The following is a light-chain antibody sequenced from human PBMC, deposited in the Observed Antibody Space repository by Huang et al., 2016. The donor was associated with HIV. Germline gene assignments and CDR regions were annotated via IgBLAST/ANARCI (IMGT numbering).Light chain of an antibody. CDR3: QQYDNLPRFT. Sequence: DIQMTQSPSSLSASVGDRVTITCQASQDISNYLNWYQQKPGKAPKLLIYDACNLETGVSSRFSGSGSGTYFTFTISSLQPEDIATYYCQQYDNLPRFTFGPGTKVDIK. CDR1: QDISNY. J-gene: IGKJ3*01. V-gene: IGKV1-33*01. CDR2: DAC.